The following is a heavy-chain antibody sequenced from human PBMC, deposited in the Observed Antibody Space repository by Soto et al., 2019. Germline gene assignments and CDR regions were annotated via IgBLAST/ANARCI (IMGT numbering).Heavy chain of an antibody. J-gene: IGHJ4*02. V-gene: IGHV3-23*01. CDR2: ISGSGGST. CDR3: AKPLNLEWLLPGFDY. CDR1: GFTFSSYA. D-gene: IGHD3-3*01. Sequence: GGSLRLSCAASGFTFSSYAMSWVRQAPGKGLEWVSAISGSGGSTYYADSVKGRFTISRDNSKNTLYLQMNSLRAEDTAVYYCAKPLNLEWLLPGFDYWGQGTLVTVSS.